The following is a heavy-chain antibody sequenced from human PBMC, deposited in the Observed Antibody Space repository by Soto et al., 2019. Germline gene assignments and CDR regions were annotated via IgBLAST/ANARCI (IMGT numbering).Heavy chain of an antibody. D-gene: IGHD6-13*01. J-gene: IGHJ4*02. CDR2: INSDVSST. CDR3: ARGPEGINWYTHPIDY. V-gene: IGHV3-74*01. CDR1: GFTFNNYW. Sequence: EVHLVESGGGLVQPGGSLRLSCAASGFTFNNYWMHWVRQVPGKGLVWVSHINSDVSSTSYADSVKGRFTISRDNAKNMLYLQMNSLRVEDTAVYYCARGPEGINWYTHPIDYWGQGTLVTVSS.